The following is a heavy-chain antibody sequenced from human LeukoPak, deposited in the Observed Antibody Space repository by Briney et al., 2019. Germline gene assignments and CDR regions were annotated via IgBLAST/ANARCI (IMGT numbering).Heavy chain of an antibody. CDR1: GYTFTSYY. CDR2: IIPIFGTA. CDR3: ARARDWAGYSYGFYY. D-gene: IGHD5-18*01. V-gene: IGHV1-69*13. Sequence: SVKVSCKASGYTFTSYYMHWVRQAPGQGLEWMGGIIPIFGTANYAQKFQGRVTITADESTSTAYMELSSLRSEDTAVYYCARARDWAGYSYGFYYWGQGTLVTVSS. J-gene: IGHJ4*02.